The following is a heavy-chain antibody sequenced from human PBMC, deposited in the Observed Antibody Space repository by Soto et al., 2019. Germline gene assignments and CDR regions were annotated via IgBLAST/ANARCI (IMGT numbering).Heavy chain of an antibody. V-gene: IGHV1-18*01. CDR2: ISTYNGKK. D-gene: IGHD5-12*01. Sequence: QVQLVQSGGEVKKPGASVKLSCTASGYTFTSYGISWVRQAPGQGLEWMGWISTYNGKKNYAQNVQGRGTMTTDTSTRTAAMGLRSLRSDDTAVYYCARGGDVNYYHGMDVWGQGTTVTVSS. CDR1: GYTFTSYG. J-gene: IGHJ6*02. CDR3: ARGGDVNYYHGMDV.